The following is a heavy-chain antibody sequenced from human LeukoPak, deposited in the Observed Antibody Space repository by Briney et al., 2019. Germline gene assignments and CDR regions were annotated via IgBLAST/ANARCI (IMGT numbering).Heavy chain of an antibody. D-gene: IGHD2-15*01. Sequence: GGSLRLSCAASGFTFSSFGMSWVRQAPGKGLEWVSGISGSGGSTYYADSVKGRFTISRDNSKNTLYLQMNSLSAEDTAVYYCAKNGDRGAYCSGGSCYPYYYYYMDVWGKGTTVTISS. CDR1: GFTFSSFG. J-gene: IGHJ6*03. V-gene: IGHV3-23*01. CDR3: AKNGDRGAYCSGGSCYPYYYYYMDV. CDR2: ISGSGGST.